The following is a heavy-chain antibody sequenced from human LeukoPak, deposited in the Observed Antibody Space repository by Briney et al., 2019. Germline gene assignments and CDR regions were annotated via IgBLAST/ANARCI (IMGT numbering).Heavy chain of an antibody. Sequence: ASVKVSCKASGGTFNNFAISWVRQAPGQGLEWMGGIIPIFGTANYAQKFQGRVTITADESTSTAYMELSSLRSEDTAVYYCARDHSSRFDPWGQGTLVTVSS. CDR3: ARDHSSRFDP. CDR1: GGTFNNFA. J-gene: IGHJ5*02. V-gene: IGHV1-69*13. CDR2: IIPIFGTA.